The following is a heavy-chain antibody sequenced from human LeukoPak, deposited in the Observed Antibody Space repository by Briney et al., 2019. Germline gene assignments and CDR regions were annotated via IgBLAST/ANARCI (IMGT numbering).Heavy chain of an antibody. D-gene: IGHD3-22*01. CDR2: IYSGGST. CDR3: ARDYYDSSGYYWGAFDI. CDR1: GFTVSSNY. J-gene: IGHJ3*02. V-gene: IGHV3-53*01. Sequence: PGGSLRLSCAASGFTVSSNYMSWVRQAPGKGLEWVSVIYSGGSTYYADSVKGRFTISRDNSKNTLYLQMNSLRAEDTAVYYCARDYYDSSGYYWGAFDIWGQGTMVPVSS.